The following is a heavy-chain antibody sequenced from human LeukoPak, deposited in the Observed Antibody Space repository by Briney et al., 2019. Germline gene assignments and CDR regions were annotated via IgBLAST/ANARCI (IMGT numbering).Heavy chain of an antibody. CDR2: IYYSGSNT. V-gene: IGHV4-59*01. Sequence: KPSETLSPTCTVSGGSMSGFFWTWIRQPPGKELEWIGSIYYSGSNTKYNPSLKSRVTMSVEKSESQFSLKLNSATAADTAVYYCARTSRHFYGSGSNLSPWPAGRDVWGQGTTVTVSS. CDR3: ARTSRHFYGSGSNLSPWPAGRDV. CDR1: GGSMSGFF. D-gene: IGHD3-10*01. J-gene: IGHJ6*02.